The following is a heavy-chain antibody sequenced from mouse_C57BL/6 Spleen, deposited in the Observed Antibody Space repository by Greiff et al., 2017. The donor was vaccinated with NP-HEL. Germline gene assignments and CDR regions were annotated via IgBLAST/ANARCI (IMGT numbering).Heavy chain of an antibody. CDR2: IDPDTGGT. J-gene: IGHJ2*01. V-gene: IGHV1-15*01. CDR1: GYTFTDYE. D-gene: IGHD1-1*01. CDR3: TRSTITTVVATPYFDY. Sequence: QVQLKESGAELVRPGASVTLSCKASGYTFTDYEMHWVKQTPVHGLEWIGAIDPDTGGTAYNQKFKGKAILTADKSSSTAYMELRSLTSEDSAVYYCTRSTITTVVATPYFDYWGKGTTLTVSS.